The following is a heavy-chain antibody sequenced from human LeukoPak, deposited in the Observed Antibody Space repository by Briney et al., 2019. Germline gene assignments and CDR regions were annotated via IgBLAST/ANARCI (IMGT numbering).Heavy chain of an antibody. Sequence: SETLPLTCTVSGGSISSSSYYWGWIRQPPGKGLEWIGSIYYSGSTYYNPSLKSRVTISVDTSKNQFSLKLSSVTAADTAVYYCARGSSGWYGFGPPSYWGQGTLVTVSS. V-gene: IGHV4-39*01. CDR2: IYYSGST. J-gene: IGHJ4*02. CDR3: ARGSSGWYGFGPPSY. CDR1: GGSISSSSYY. D-gene: IGHD6-19*01.